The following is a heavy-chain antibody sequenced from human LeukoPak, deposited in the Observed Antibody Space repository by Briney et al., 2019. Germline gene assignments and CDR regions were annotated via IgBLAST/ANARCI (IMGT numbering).Heavy chain of an antibody. CDR1: GFTVSFNY. J-gene: IGHJ6*03. V-gene: IGHV3-53*01. CDR2: IYSGGST. Sequence: GSLRLSCAASGFTVSFNYMSWVRQAPGKGLEWISVIYSGGSTYYADSVKGRFTISRDDSKNTLYLQMNSLRAEDTAIYYCTRAQWRTYSYYYMDVWGKGTTVTVSS. D-gene: IGHD6-19*01. CDR3: TRAQWRTYSYYYMDV.